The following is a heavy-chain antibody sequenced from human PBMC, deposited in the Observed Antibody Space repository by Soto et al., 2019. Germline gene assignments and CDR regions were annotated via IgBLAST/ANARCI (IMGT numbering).Heavy chain of an antibody. Sequence: GGSLSLSCAGSGFTFGDSYMSWIRQAPGKGLEWLSYISPGSRYPAYADSVKGRFTISRDNAKRSLYLQMMSLTAEDTAIYYCVRGGGGGLFDPWGQGTMVTVPS. CDR2: ISPGSRYP. J-gene: IGHJ5*02. CDR3: VRGGGGGLFDP. D-gene: IGHD2-15*01. V-gene: IGHV3-11*06. CDR1: GFTFGDSY.